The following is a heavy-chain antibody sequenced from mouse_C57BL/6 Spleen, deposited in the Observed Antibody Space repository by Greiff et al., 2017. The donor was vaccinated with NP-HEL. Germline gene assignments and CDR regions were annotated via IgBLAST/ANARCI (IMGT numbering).Heavy chain of an antibody. Sequence: QVQLKQPGAELVKPGASVKLSCKASGYTFTSYWMHWVKQRPGQGLEWIGMIHPNSGSTNYNEKFKSKTTLTVDKSSSTAYMQRSSLTSEDSAVYYCARRKITTVVAYYFDYWGQGTTLTVSS. D-gene: IGHD1-1*01. CDR1: GYTFTSYW. V-gene: IGHV1-64*01. CDR2: IHPNSGST. J-gene: IGHJ2*01. CDR3: ARRKITTVVAYYFDY.